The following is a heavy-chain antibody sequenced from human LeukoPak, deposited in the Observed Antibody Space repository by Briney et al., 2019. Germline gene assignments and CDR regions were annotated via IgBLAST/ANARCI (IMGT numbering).Heavy chain of an antibody. CDR3: ARDGKAERGYSYGYAPYYYYYMDV. CDR2: IIPIFGTA. Sequence: ASVKVSCKASGGTFSSYAISWVRQAPGQGLEWMGGIIPIFGTANYAQKFQGRVTITTDESTSTAYMELSSLRSEDTAVYYCARDGKAERGYSYGYAPYYYYYMDVWGKGTTVTVSS. D-gene: IGHD5-18*01. V-gene: IGHV1-69*05. J-gene: IGHJ6*03. CDR1: GGTFSSYA.